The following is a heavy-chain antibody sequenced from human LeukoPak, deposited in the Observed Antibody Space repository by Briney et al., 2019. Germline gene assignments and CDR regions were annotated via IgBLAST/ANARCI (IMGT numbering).Heavy chain of an antibody. Sequence: PSETLSLTCAVYGGSFSGYYWSWIRQPPGKGLEWVGEINHSGSTNYNPSLKSRVTISVDTSKNRFSLKMNSVTAADTAVYYCARRPYAYSYAHWGQGTLVTVSS. CDR3: ARRPYAYSYAH. CDR2: INHSGST. V-gene: IGHV4-34*01. CDR1: GGSFSGYY. D-gene: IGHD5-18*01. J-gene: IGHJ4*02.